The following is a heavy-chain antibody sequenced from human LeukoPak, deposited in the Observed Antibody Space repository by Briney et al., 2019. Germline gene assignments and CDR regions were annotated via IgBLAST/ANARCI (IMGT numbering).Heavy chain of an antibody. CDR3: ARKMLTGAAAGLDY. D-gene: IGHD6-13*01. J-gene: IGHJ4*02. CDR2: INHSGST. Sequence: SETLSLTCAVYGGSFSGYYWSWIRQPPGKGLEWIGEINHSGSTNYNPSLKSRVTISVDTSKNQFSLKLSSVTAADTAVYYCARKMLTGAAAGLDYWGQGTLVTASS. V-gene: IGHV4-34*01. CDR1: GGSFSGYY.